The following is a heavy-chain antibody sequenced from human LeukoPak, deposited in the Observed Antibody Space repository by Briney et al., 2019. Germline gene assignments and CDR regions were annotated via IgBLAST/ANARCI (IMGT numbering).Heavy chain of an antibody. CDR1: GGSISSSSYY. J-gene: IGHJ3*02. CDR3: ARVREETMAPPRAFDI. Sequence: SETLSLTCTVSGGSISSSSYYWGWIRQPPGKGLEWIGSIYYSGSTYYNPSLKSRVTISVDTSKNQFSLKLSSVTAADTAVYYCARVREETMAPPRAFDIWGQGTMVTVSS. CDR2: IYYSGST. D-gene: IGHD3-10*01. V-gene: IGHV4-39*07.